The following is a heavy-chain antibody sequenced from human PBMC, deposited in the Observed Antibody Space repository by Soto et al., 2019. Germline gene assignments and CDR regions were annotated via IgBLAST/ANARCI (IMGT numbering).Heavy chain of an antibody. D-gene: IGHD1-26*01. J-gene: IGHJ6*02. CDR3: ATGSYLWVMDV. CDR1: GGSISNSNYY. Sequence: QLQLQESGPGLVKPSETLSLTCTVSGGSISNSNYYWGWIRQPPGKGLEWIASIYYSGSTYLNPSLKSRVTISVDTSKNQFSLKVNSVTAADTAVYYCATGSYLWVMDVWGQGTTVTVSS. V-gene: IGHV4-39*01. CDR2: IYYSGST.